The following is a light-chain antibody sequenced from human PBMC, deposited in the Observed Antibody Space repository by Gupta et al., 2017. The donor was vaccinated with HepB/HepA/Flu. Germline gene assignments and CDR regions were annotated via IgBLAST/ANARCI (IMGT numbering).Light chain of an antibody. J-gene: IGLJ2*01. CDR1: KLGDKY. CDR3: QAWDSSTAKVV. Sequence: SYELTQPPSVSVAPGQIARITCSGDKLGDKYACWYQQKPGQSPVLVIYQDSKRPSGIPERFSGSNSGNTATLTISGTQAMDEADYYCQAWDSSTAKVVFGGGTKLTVL. V-gene: IGLV3-1*01. CDR2: QDS.